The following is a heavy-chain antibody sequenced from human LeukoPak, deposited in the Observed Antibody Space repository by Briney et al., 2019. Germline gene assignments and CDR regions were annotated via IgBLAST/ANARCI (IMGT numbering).Heavy chain of an antibody. CDR1: GGSFSGYY. Sequence: ASETLSLTCAVYGGSFSGYYWSWIRQPPGKGLEWVGEINHSGSTNYNPSLKSRVTISVDTSKNQFSLKLSSVTAADTAVYYCARLLTYYDFWSGYYSPFYFDYWGQGTLVTVSS. CDR2: INHSGST. J-gene: IGHJ4*02. V-gene: IGHV4-34*01. D-gene: IGHD3-3*01. CDR3: ARLLTYYDFWSGYYSPFYFDY.